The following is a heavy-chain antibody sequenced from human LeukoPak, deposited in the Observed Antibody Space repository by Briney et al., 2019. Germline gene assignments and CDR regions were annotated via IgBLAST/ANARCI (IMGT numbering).Heavy chain of an antibody. CDR1: GYTFTDYY. J-gene: IGHJ5*01. CDR3: ARAAWSATSKFDS. D-gene: IGHD6-13*01. V-gene: IGHV1-2*02. CDR2: INPSSAGT. Sequence: ASVKVSCKASGYTFTDYYLHWLRQDPGQGLEWVGWINPSSAGTEYAQEFQGRVTMARDTSNSTAYMELSRLRPDDTAVYYCARAAWSATSKFDSWGQGTRVTVSS.